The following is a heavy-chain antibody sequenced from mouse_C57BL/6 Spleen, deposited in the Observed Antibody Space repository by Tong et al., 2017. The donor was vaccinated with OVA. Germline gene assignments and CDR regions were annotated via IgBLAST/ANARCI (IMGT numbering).Heavy chain of an antibody. Sequence: EVQLQESGTVLVRPGASVKMSCKTSGYTFTSYWMHWVKQRPGQGLEWIGAINPGNSDTSYNQKFKGKAKRTAVTSASTAYMELSSLTNEDSAIYYCARTSYYGNGDYYAMDYWCQGTSVTVSS. CDR1: GYTFTSYW. D-gene: IGHD2-10*01. CDR3: ARTSYYGNGDYYAMDY. CDR2: INPGNSDT. V-gene: IGHV1-5*01. J-gene: IGHJ4*01.